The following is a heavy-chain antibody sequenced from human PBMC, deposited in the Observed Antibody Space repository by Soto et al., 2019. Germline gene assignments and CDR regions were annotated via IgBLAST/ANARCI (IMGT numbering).Heavy chain of an antibody. Sequence: PGESLKISCKDSGYNFPSSWTGWVRQMPGKGLEWMGIIYPGDSDTRYSPSFQGQVTISADKSISTAYLQWSSLKASDTAMYYCAGGGVRGVITRTRDYYGMDVWGQGTTVTVSS. D-gene: IGHD3-10*01. J-gene: IGHJ6*02. CDR3: AGGGVRGVITRTRDYYGMDV. CDR2: IYPGDSDT. V-gene: IGHV5-51*01. CDR1: GYNFPSSW.